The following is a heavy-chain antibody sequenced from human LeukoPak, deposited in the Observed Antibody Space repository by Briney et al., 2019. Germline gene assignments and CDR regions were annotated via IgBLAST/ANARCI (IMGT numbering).Heavy chain of an antibody. J-gene: IGHJ4*02. D-gene: IGHD3-10*01. CDR1: GGSISSGSYY. V-gene: IGHV4-61*09. CDR3: ARDGWFGVPFDY. CDR2: IYYSGST. Sequence: PSQTLSLTCTVSGGSISSGSYYWSWIRQPAGKGLEWIGYIYYSGSTNYNPSLKSRVTISVDTSKNQFSLKLSSVTAADTAVYYCARDGWFGVPFDYWGQGTLVTVSS.